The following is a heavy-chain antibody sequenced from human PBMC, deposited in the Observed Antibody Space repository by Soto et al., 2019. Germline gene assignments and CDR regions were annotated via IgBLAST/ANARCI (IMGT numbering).Heavy chain of an antibody. CDR3: ARGHIVVVTAHNWFDP. CDR2: IYYSGST. CDR1: GGSISSYY. Sequence: QVQLQESGPGLVKPSETLSLTCTVSGGSISSYYWSWIRQPPGKGLEWIGYIYYSGSTNYNPSLKSRVTTSVDTSKNQFSLKLSSVTAADTAVYYCARGHIVVVTAHNWFDPWGQGTLVTVSS. J-gene: IGHJ5*02. D-gene: IGHD2-21*02. V-gene: IGHV4-59*01.